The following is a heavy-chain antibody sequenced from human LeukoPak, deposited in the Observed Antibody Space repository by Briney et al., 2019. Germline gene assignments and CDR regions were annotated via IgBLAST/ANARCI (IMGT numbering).Heavy chain of an antibody. CDR2: ISYDGSNK. CDR1: GFTFSSYA. Sequence: GGSLRLSCAASGFTFSSYAMHWVRQAQGKGLEWVAVISYDGSNKYYADSVKGRFTISRDNSKNTLYLQMNSLRAEDTAVYYCATLESRDGYDFDYWGQGTLVTVSS. V-gene: IGHV3-30-3*01. D-gene: IGHD5-24*01. J-gene: IGHJ4*02. CDR3: ATLESRDGYDFDY.